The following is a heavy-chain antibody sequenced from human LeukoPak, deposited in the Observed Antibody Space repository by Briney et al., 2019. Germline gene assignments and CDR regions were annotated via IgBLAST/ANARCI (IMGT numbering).Heavy chain of an antibody. CDR3: ARQPHAFDI. V-gene: IGHV3-48*03. CDR1: GFTFSSYE. CDR2: ISSSGSTV. Sequence: GGSLRLSCAASGFTFSSYEMNWVRQAPGKGLEWVSYISSSGSTVYYADSVKGRFTISRDNAKNSLYLQMNSLRAEDTAVYFCARQPHAFDIWAQGTMVTVSS. J-gene: IGHJ3*02.